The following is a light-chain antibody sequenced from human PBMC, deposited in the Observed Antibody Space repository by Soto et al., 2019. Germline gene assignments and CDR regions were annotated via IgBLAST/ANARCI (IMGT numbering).Light chain of an antibody. V-gene: IGKV3-15*01. CDR1: QSVDSK. Sequence: EIVMTQSPATLSVSPGERATRSCRASQSVDSKLAWYQQKPGQGPRLLIYGASSRATGIPARFSGSGSGTEFTLTISSLQSEDFAVYYCQHYSTWLWTFGQGTKVEIK. J-gene: IGKJ1*01. CDR3: QHYSTWLWT. CDR2: GAS.